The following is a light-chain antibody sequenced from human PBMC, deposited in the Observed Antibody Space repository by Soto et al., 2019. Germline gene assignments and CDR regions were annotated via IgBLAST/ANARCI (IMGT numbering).Light chain of an antibody. V-gene: IGKV1-33*01. CDR2: DAS. Sequence: DTLMTQSASSLSATVEDRVTISCRASQSISSYLNWYQQKPGKAPKLLIYDASNLETGVPSRFSGSGSGTDFTFTISSLQPEDIATYYCQQYDNLPVFGGGTKVDI. J-gene: IGKJ4*01. CDR1: QSISSY. CDR3: QQYDNLPV.